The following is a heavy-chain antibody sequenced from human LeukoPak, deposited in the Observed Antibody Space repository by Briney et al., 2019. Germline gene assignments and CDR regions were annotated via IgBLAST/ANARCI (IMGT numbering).Heavy chain of an antibody. CDR2: IYPGDSDT. Sequence: GESLKISCKGSGYNFATDWIGWVRQMSGKGLEWMGIIYPGDSDTRYSPSFQGQVTISADKSISTAYLQWSSLKASDTALYYCARQGDDPYYYYMDVWGKGTTVTVSS. J-gene: IGHJ6*03. CDR3: ARQGDDPYYYYMDV. CDR1: GYNFATDW. D-gene: IGHD1-1*01. V-gene: IGHV5-51*01.